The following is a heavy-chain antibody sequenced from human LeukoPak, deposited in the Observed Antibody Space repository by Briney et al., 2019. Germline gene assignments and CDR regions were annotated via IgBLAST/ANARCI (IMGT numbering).Heavy chain of an antibody. D-gene: IGHD2-2*01. CDR1: GGTFSSYA. CDR3: ARGRSDIVVVPAARRNYYYYGMDV. J-gene: IGHJ6*04. CDR2: IIPIFGTA. V-gene: IGHV1-69*13. Sequence: ASVKVSCKASGGTFSSYAISWVRQAPGQGLEWMGGIIPIFGTANYAQKFQGRVTITADESTSTAYMELSSLRSEDTAVCYCARGRSDIVVVPAARRNYYYYGMDVWGKGTTVTVSS.